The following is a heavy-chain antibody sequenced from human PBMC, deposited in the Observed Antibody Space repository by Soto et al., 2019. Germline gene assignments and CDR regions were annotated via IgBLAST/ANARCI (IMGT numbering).Heavy chain of an antibody. CDR3: AKAPYDYYDSSGYFLA. Sequence: GGSLRLSCAASGFTFSSYAMSWVRQAPGKGLEWVSAISGGGGSTYYADSVKGRFTISRDNSKNTLYLQMNSLRAEDTAVYYCAKAPYDYYDSSGYFLAWGQGTLVTVS. D-gene: IGHD3-22*01. CDR1: GFTFSSYA. V-gene: IGHV3-23*01. J-gene: IGHJ4*02. CDR2: ISGGGGST.